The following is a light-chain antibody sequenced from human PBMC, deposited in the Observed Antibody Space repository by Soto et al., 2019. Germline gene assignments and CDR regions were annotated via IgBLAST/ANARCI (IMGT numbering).Light chain of an antibody. CDR1: QSVSKY. CDR2: YVS. J-gene: IGKJ2*01. V-gene: IGKV1-39*01. CDR3: QQSYDLPRT. Sequence: DIQLTQSPSSLSASVGDTVTISCRTNQSVSKYMNWYQQKSGTAPKPLIYYVSSLQSGVPSRFSGSGSATDFTLTISSLQPEDFATYYCQQSYDLPRTFGQGTK.